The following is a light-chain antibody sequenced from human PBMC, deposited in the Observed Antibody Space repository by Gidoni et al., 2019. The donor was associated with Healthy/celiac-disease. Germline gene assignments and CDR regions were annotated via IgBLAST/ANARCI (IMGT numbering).Light chain of an antibody. CDR3: QQSYSTPWT. Sequence: DLQMTQSPSSRSASVGDRVTRTCWASPSISSYLNWYQQKPGKAPKLLIYAASTWQSGVPERFSGSGSGTDFTLTISSLEPEDFAIYYCQQSYSTPWTFGQGTKVEIK. CDR2: AAS. J-gene: IGKJ1*01. CDR1: PSISSY. V-gene: IGKV1-39*01.